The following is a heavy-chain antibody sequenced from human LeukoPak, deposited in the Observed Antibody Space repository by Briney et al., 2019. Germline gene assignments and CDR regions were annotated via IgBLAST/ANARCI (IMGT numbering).Heavy chain of an antibody. V-gene: IGHV3-30*03. J-gene: IGHJ4*02. CDR3: ARAHLLDWLLPFDY. CDR1: EFTFSSYA. D-gene: IGHD3/OR15-3a*01. Sequence: GGSLRLSCAASEFTFSSYAMHWVRQAPGKGLEWVALVSYDGSDKYYADSVKGRFTISRDNSKNTLYLQMNSLRGEDTAVYYCARAHLLDWLLPFDYWGQGTLVTVSS. CDR2: VSYDGSDK.